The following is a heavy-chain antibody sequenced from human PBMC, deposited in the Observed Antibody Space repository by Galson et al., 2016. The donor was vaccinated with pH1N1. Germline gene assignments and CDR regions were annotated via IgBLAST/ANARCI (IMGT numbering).Heavy chain of an antibody. J-gene: IGHJ2*01. CDR2: MNPNNGNA. V-gene: IGHV1-8*01. CDR1: GYTLTSYD. Sequence: SVKVSCKASGYTLTSYDINWVRQATGQGLEWMGWMNPNNGNADYTPKFQGRVTLTRNAPINTAYMELSSLTSEDTALYYCARGPVYWYFDLWGRGTPVIVSS. CDR3: ARGPVYWYFDL.